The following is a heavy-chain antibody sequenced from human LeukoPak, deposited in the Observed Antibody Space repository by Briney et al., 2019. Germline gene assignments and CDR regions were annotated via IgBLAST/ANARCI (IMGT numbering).Heavy chain of an antibody. J-gene: IGHJ6*03. D-gene: IGHD1/OR15-1a*01. CDR1: GFTFSGSA. V-gene: IGHV3-73*01. Sequence: GGSLRLSCAASGFTFSGSAMHWVRQASGKGLEWVGRIRSKANSYATAYAASVKGRFTISRDDSKNTAYLQMNSLTTEDTAVYYCTRPGTGVLGFTNYSSYMDVWGKGTTVTVSS. CDR3: TRPGTGVLGFTNYSSYMDV. CDR2: IRSKANSYAT.